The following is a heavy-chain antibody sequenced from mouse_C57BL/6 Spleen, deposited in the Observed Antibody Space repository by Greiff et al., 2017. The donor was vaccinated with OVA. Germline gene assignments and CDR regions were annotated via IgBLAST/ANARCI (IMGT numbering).Heavy chain of an antibody. D-gene: IGHD1-1*01. CDR1: GYTFTSSW. J-gene: IGHJ1*03. CDR3: ASMTTVVAPGGV. Sequence: QVQLQQPGAELVKPGASVKMSCKASGYTFTSSWITWVKQRPGQGLAWIGDIYPGSGSTNYNEKFKSKATLTVDTSSSTAYMQLSSLTSEDSAVYYCASMTTVVAPGGVWGTGTTVTVSS. V-gene: IGHV1-55*01. CDR2: IYPGSGST.